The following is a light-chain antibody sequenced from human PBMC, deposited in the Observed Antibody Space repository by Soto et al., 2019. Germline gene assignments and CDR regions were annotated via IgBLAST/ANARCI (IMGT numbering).Light chain of an antibody. CDR1: QSVVTN. CDR2: GAS. V-gene: IGKV3-15*01. J-gene: IGKJ1*01. Sequence: EIVMTQSPATLSVSPGERATLSCRASQSVVTNLAWYQQRPGQAPRLLIYGASTRAAGVAARFNGSGSGTDFTLTVSSLQSEDVAVYYCHQYNDRQTFGKGTKVDIK. CDR3: HQYNDRQT.